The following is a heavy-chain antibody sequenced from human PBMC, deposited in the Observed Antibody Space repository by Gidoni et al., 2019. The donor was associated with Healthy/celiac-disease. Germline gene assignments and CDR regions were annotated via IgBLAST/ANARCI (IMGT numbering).Heavy chain of an antibody. CDR3: ARDLEDSSSWVGFYYYYGMDV. V-gene: IGHV3-30-3*01. Sequence: QVQLVESGGGVVHPGRSLRLSRAASGFTFTRYATHWFRQAPGKGLEWVAVLAYDGSDKDYADSVKGRFTISRDKSKNTLYLQMNSRRAEDTAVYYCARDLEDSSSWVGFYYYYGMDVWGQGTTVTVSS. J-gene: IGHJ6*02. CDR2: LAYDGSDK. D-gene: IGHD6-13*01. CDR1: GFTFTRYA.